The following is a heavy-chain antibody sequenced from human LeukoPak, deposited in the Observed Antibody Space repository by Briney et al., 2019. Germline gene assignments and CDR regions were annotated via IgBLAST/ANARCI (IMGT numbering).Heavy chain of an antibody. CDR2: ISYDGSNK. CDR3: AKDMGPFMVRGVPDY. Sequence: GGSLRLSRAASGFTFSESWMTWVRQAPGKGLEWVAVISYDGSNKYYADSVKGRFTISRDNSKNTLYLQMNSLRAEDTALYYCAKDMGPFMVRGVPDYWGQGTLVTVSS. CDR1: GFTFSESW. D-gene: IGHD3-10*01. V-gene: IGHV3-30*18. J-gene: IGHJ4*02.